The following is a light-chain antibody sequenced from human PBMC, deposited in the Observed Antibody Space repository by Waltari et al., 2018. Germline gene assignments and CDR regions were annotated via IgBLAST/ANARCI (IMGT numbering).Light chain of an antibody. CDR2: SAS. J-gene: IGKJ1*01. Sequence: DIQLTQSPSFLSASVGDRVTITCRASQGISSYLAWYQQKPGRAPKLLIYSASTLQSGVPSRFSDSGSGTEFTLTISSLQPEDFATYHCQQYDSYWTFGQGTKVEIK. V-gene: IGKV1-9*01. CDR1: QGISSY. CDR3: QQYDSYWT.